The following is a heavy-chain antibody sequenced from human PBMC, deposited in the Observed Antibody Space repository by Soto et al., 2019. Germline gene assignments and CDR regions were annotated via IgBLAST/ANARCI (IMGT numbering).Heavy chain of an antibody. J-gene: IGHJ4*02. D-gene: IGHD6-19*01. V-gene: IGHV3-74*01. CDR2: TDTDGSDT. CDR3: ARDRGWSLFGY. CDR1: GFTFSTYW. Sequence: EVQLVESGGGLVQPGGSLRLSCAASGFTFSTYWMYWVRQVPGKGLVWVSRTDTDGSDTSYADSVKGRFTISRDNAKNTLYLHMNSLRAEDTAVYYCARDRGWSLFGYWGQGTLVTVSS.